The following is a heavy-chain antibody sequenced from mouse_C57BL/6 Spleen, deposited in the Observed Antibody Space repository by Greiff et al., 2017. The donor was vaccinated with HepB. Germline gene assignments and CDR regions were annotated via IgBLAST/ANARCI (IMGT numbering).Heavy chain of an antibody. CDR2: IYPGDGDT. D-gene: IGHD2-4*01. V-gene: IGHV1-80*01. CDR1: GYAFSSYW. J-gene: IGHJ2*01. Sequence: QVQLQQSGAELVKPGASVKISCKASGYAFSSYWMNWVKQRPGKGLEWIGQIYPGDGDTNYNGKFKGKATLTADKSSSTAYMQLSSLTSEDSAVYFCASIYYDYPYFDYWGQGTTLTVSS. CDR3: ASIYYDYPYFDY.